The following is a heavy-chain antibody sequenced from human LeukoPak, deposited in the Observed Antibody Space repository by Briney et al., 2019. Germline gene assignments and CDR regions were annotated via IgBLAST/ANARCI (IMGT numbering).Heavy chain of an antibody. Sequence: SETLSLTCTVSGGSISSYYWSWIRQPPGKGLEWIGYIYYSGSTNYNPSLKSRVTISVDTSKNQFSLKLSSVTAADAAVYYCARARYVNSFYAFDIWGQGTLVTVSS. J-gene: IGHJ3*02. CDR1: GGSISSYY. CDR3: ARARYVNSFYAFDI. D-gene: IGHD3-9*01. V-gene: IGHV4-59*01. CDR2: IYYSGST.